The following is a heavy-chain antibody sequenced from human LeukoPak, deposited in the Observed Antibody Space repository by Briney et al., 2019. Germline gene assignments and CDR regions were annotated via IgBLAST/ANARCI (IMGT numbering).Heavy chain of an antibody. V-gene: IGHV3-33*01. CDR2: IWYDGSNK. CDR1: GFTFSSYG. CDR3: ARGPSPSLGPSYYGMDV. D-gene: IGHD7-27*01. Sequence: PGGSLRLSCAASGFTFSSYGMHWVRQAPGKGLEWVAVIWYDGSNKYYADSVKGRFTISRDNSKNTLYLQMNSLRAEDTAVYYCARGPSPSLGPSYYGMDVWGQGTTVTVSS. J-gene: IGHJ6*02.